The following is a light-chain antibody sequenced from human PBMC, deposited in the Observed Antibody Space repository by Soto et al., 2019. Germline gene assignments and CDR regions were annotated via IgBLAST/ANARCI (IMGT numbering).Light chain of an antibody. J-gene: IGKJ5*01. Sequence: VLTQYTANMSMSPCGRATLSCRASQSVTSSNLAWYQQKPGQAPRLLIYGASTRATGIPARFSGSGSGTEFTLTISSLQSEDFAVYYCQQYINLPLFGQGTLLEVK. CDR1: QSVTSSN. CDR2: GAS. V-gene: IGKV3-15*01. CDR3: QQYINLPL.